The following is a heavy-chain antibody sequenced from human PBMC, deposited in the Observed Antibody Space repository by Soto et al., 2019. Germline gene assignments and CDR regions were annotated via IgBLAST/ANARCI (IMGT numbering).Heavy chain of an antibody. J-gene: IGHJ1*01. Sequence: QVQLVESGGGVVQPGRSLRHSCAASGFSFSYYAMHWVRQAPGKGLEWVAVIAYDASKKYYADSVKGRFTISRDNSKNTLYLQMNSLRDEDTAVYYCASPYCSGGSCYLTEYFQHWGQGTLVTVSS. CDR1: GFSFSYYA. D-gene: IGHD2-15*01. CDR2: IAYDASKK. CDR3: ASPYCSGGSCYLTEYFQH. V-gene: IGHV3-30*03.